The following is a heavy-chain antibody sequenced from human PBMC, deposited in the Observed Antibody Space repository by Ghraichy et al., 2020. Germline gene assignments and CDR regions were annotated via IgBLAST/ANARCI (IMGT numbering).Heavy chain of an antibody. CDR2: ISSSGSTI. CDR1: GFTFSDYY. Sequence: VGSLRLSCAVSGFTFSDYYMSWIRQAPGKGLEWVSYISSSGSTIYYADSVKGRFTISRDNAKNSLYLQMNSLRAEDTAVYYCARTVGYFDWLFQDLAFDIWGQGTMVTVSS. D-gene: IGHD3-9*01. CDR3: ARTVGYFDWLFQDLAFDI. V-gene: IGHV3-11*04. J-gene: IGHJ3*02.